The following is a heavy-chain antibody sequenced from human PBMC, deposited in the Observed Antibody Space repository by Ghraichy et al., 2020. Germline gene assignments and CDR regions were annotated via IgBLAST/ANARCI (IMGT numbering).Heavy chain of an antibody. CDR2: ISYTGSS. CDR1: GASISSYY. J-gene: IGHJ3*02. V-gene: IGHV4-59*01. Sequence: ESLNISCTVSGASISSYYWSWIRQPPGKGLEWIGYISYTGSSNYNPSLKSRVTISVDTSKNQFSLKLASVTAADTAVYYCARVTSSSSRDAFDIWGQGTVVTVSS. D-gene: IGHD6-13*01. CDR3: ARVTSSSSRDAFDI.